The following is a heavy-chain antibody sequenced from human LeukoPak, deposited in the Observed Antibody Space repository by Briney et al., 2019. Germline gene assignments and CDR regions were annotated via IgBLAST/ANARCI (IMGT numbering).Heavy chain of an antibody. D-gene: IGHD3-16*01. Sequence: SETLSLTCTVSGGSISSHYWSWIRRPPGKGLEWIGYIYYSGSTNYNPSLKSRVTISVDTSKNQFSLKLSSVTAADTAVYYCARFGDDWFDPWGQGTLVTVSS. CDR2: IYYSGST. CDR3: ARFGDDWFDP. V-gene: IGHV4-59*11. J-gene: IGHJ5*02. CDR1: GGSISSHY.